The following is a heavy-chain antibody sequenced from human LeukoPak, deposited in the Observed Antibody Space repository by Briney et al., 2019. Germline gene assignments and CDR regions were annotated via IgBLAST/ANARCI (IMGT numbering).Heavy chain of an antibody. J-gene: IGHJ4*02. D-gene: IGHD6-19*01. CDR1: GYSISSGYY. Sequence: PSETLSLTCTVSGYSISSGYYWGWIRQPPGKGLEWIGIIYHSGRTDYNPSLKSRITISVDTSKNQFSLKLNSVTAADTAVYYCARDSALAQAVMFDSWGQGILVTVSS. V-gene: IGHV4-38-2*02. CDR3: ARDSALAQAVMFDS. CDR2: IYHSGRT.